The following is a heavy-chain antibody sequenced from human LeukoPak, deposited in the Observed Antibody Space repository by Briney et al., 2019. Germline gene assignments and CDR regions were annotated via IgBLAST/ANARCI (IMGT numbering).Heavy chain of an antibody. D-gene: IGHD3-10*01. Sequence: GGSLRLSCAASGFTFDDYTMHWARQAPGKGLEWVSLISWDGGSTYYADSVKGRFTISRDNSKNSLYLQMNSLRTEDTALYYCAKDTAGGSGSYYNGNYYYYGMDVWGQGTTVTVSS. V-gene: IGHV3-43*01. J-gene: IGHJ6*02. CDR2: ISWDGGST. CDR3: AKDTAGGSGSYYNGNYYYYGMDV. CDR1: GFTFDDYT.